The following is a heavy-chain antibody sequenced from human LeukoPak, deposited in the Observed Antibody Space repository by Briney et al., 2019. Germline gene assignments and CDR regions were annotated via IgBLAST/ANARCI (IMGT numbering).Heavy chain of an antibody. CDR1: GYTFTSYA. D-gene: IGHD3-9*01. Sequence: ASVKVSCKASGYTFTSYAMHWARQAPGQRLEWMGWINAGNGNTKYSQKFQGRVTITRDTSASTAYMELSSLRSEDTAVYYCARGLYDILTGLDYYFDYWGQGTLVTVSS. CDR2: INAGNGNT. V-gene: IGHV1-3*01. J-gene: IGHJ4*02. CDR3: ARGLYDILTGLDYYFDY.